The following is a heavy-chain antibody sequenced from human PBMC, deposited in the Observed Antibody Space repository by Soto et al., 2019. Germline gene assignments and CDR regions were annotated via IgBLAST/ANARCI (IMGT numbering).Heavy chain of an antibody. Sequence: QVQLVQSGAEVKKPGSSVKVSCKASGDTFSSYAISWVRQAPGQGLEWMGGIIPIFGTANYAQKFQGRVTITADESTSTAYMELSSLRSEDTAVYYCARDGSGYRSRASPMDVWGQGTTVNASS. D-gene: IGHD3-22*01. CDR3: ARDGSGYRSRASPMDV. J-gene: IGHJ6*02. CDR2: IIPIFGTA. CDR1: GDTFSSYA. V-gene: IGHV1-69*01.